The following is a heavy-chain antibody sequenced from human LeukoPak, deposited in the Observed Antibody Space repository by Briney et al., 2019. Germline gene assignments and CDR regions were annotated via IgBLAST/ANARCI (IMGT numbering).Heavy chain of an antibody. V-gene: IGHV4-39*01. D-gene: IGHD6-13*01. CDR2: IYYSGST. J-gene: IGHJ4*02. Sequence: SETLSLTCTVSGGSISSYYWGWIRQPPGKGLEWIGSIYYSGSTYYNPSLKSRVTISVDTSKNQFSLKLSSVTAADTAVYYCARQGIAAAGVDYWGQGTLVTVSS. CDR3: ARQGIAAAGVDY. CDR1: GGSISSYY.